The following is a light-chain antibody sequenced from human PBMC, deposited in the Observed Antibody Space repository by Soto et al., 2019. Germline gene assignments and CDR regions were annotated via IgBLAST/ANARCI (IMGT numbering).Light chain of an antibody. Sequence: EIVLTQSPATLALSPGERATLSCRTGQSVRGYLAWYQQKPGQAPRLLIYDATNRATGIPARFSGSGSGTDFSLTISSLEPEDFAVYYCQQRSNWPLTFGGGTRVEIK. CDR1: QSVRGY. J-gene: IGKJ4*01. V-gene: IGKV3-11*01. CDR2: DAT. CDR3: QQRSNWPLT.